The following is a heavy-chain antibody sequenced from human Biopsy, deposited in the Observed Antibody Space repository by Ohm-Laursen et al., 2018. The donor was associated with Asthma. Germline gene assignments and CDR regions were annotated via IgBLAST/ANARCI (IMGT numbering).Heavy chain of an antibody. J-gene: IGHJ6*02. CDR2: IYYSGTT. Sequence: TLSLTCTVSGGSLTSAYWSWVRQYPEKGLEWIGYIYYSGTTVYNPSLKSRVSTSVDTSKNQVSLKPSSVTAADTAVYYCAREKAYGSGSLYGMDVWGHGTTVTVSS. CDR1: GGSLTSAY. CDR3: AREKAYGSGSLYGMDV. V-gene: IGHV4-31*03. D-gene: IGHD3-10*01.